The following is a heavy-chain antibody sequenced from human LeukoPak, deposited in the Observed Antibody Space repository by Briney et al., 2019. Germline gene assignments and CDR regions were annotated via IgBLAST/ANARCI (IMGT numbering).Heavy chain of an antibody. CDR2: ITGST. CDR3: ARGRDDAFDI. CDR1: GFTFSSYA. J-gene: IGHJ3*02. V-gene: IGHV3-23*01. Sequence: GGSLRLSCAASGFTFSSYAMRWVRQAPGKGLEWVSAITGSTNYADSANARFTISRDNSKNTLYQQMNSPRAEHTAVYYCARGRDDAFDIWGQGTMVTVSS. D-gene: IGHD5-24*01.